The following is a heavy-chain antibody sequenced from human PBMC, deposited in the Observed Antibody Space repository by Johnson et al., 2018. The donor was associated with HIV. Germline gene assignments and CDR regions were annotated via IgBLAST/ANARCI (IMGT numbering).Heavy chain of an antibody. V-gene: IGHV3-30-3*01. CDR2: ISYDGSNK. Sequence: QVQLVESGGGLVQPGGSLRLSCAAFGFTVSSNYMSWVRQAPGKGLEWVAVISYDGSNKYYADSVKGRFTISRDNSKNTLYVQMNSLRDEDTAVYYCAMERMGGVDTWGQGTMVTVSA. CDR3: AMERMGGVDT. CDR1: GFTVSSNY. J-gene: IGHJ3*02. D-gene: IGHD2-21*01.